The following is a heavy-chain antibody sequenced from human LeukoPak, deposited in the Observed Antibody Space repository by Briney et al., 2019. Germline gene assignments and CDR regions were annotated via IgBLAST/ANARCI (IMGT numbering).Heavy chain of an antibody. V-gene: IGHV1-8*01. CDR1: GYTFTSYD. Sequence: ASVKVSCKASGYTFTSYDINWVRQATRQGLEWMGWMNPNSGNTGYAQKFQGRVTMTRNTSISTAYMELSSLRSEDTAVYYCARGPPYDFWSGYYSHSYYYYGMDVWGQGTTVTVSS. CDR3: ARGPPYDFWSGYYSHSYYYYGMDV. D-gene: IGHD3-3*01. J-gene: IGHJ6*02. CDR2: MNPNSGNT.